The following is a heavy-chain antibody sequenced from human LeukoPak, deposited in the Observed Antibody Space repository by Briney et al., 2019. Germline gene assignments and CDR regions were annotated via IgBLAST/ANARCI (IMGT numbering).Heavy chain of an antibody. J-gene: IGHJ4*02. CDR1: GDSISSSYHY. D-gene: IGHD3-22*01. CDR2: IYTSGST. CDR3: SAVPYYYDSSGYYFKDY. V-gene: IGHV4-61*02. Sequence: SETLSLTCTVSGDSISSSYHYWSWIRQPAGKGLEWIVRIYTSGSTNYNPSLKSRVTISVDTSKNQFSLKLSSVTAADTAVYYCSAVPYYYDSSGYYFKDYWGQGTLVTVSS.